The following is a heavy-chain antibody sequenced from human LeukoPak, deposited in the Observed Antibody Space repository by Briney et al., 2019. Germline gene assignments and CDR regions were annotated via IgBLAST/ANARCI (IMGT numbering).Heavy chain of an antibody. V-gene: IGHV3-30*18. D-gene: IGHD3-22*01. J-gene: IGHJ4*02. Sequence: GGSLRLSCAASGFTFSTYGMHWVRQAPGKGLEWVAVISYDGSNKYYADSVKGRFTISRDNSKNTLYLQMNSLRPEDTAVYYCAKDFGETYDSSGYHLLYYFDYWGQGTLVTVSS. CDR2: ISYDGSNK. CDR3: AKDFGETYDSSGYHLLYYFDY. CDR1: GFTFSTYG.